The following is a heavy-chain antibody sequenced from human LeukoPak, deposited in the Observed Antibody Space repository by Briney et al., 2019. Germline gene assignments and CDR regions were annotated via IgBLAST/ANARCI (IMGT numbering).Heavy chain of an antibody. D-gene: IGHD3-22*01. V-gene: IGHV3-11*01. CDR2: ISSSGSTI. J-gene: IGHJ4*02. CDR3: ARDSTYYYDSSGYSGY. Sequence: GGSLRLSCAASGFTFSDYYMSWIRQAPGKGLEWVSYISSSGSTIYYADSVKGRFTISRDNAKNSLYLQMNSLRPEDTAVYYCARDSTYYYDSSGYSGYWGQGTLVTVSS. CDR1: GFTFSDYY.